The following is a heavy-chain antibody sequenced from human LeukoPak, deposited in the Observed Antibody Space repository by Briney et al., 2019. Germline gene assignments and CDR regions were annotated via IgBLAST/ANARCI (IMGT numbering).Heavy chain of an antibody. J-gene: IGHJ2*01. Sequence: PSETLSLTCTVSGGSITSYYWSWIRQPPGKGLEWIGHVFHSGSTNYNPSLKSRVTISVDTSKNQFSLKLKSVTAADTAVYYCARDRGAAWWYFDLWGRGTLVTVSS. CDR1: GGSITSYY. CDR3: ARDRGAAWWYFDL. D-gene: IGHD3-10*01. CDR2: VFHSGST. V-gene: IGHV4-59*01.